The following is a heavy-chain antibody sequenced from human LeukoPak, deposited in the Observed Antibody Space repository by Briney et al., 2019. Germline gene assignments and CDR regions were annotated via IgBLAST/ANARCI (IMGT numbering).Heavy chain of an antibody. D-gene: IGHD5-18*01. CDR1: GDTVTGFS. CDR3: ATGYTYDYPLY. Sequence: ASVTVSCMVSGDTVTGFSIHWVRQAPGHGLEWMGGFDPEDGARIFAQKFQGRVTINEDTSTDTAYMDLSSLRSEDTAVYYCATGYTYDYPLYWGEGTLFTVSS. CDR2: FDPEDGAR. V-gene: IGHV1-24*01. J-gene: IGHJ4*02.